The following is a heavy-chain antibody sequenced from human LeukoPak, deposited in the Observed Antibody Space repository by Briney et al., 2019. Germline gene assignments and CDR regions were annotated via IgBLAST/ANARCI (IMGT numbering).Heavy chain of an antibody. J-gene: IGHJ6*02. CDR3: ARGYCSGGSCYSAYYYYYGMDV. V-gene: IGHV4-61*01. CDR2: IYYSGST. Sequence: SETLSLTCTVSGGSVSSGIYYWSWIRQPPGKGLEWIGYIYYSGSTNYNPSLKSRVTISVDTSKNQFSLKLSSVTAADTAVYYCARGYCSGGSCYSAYYYYYGMDVWGQGTTVTVSS. CDR1: GGSVSSGIYY. D-gene: IGHD2-15*01.